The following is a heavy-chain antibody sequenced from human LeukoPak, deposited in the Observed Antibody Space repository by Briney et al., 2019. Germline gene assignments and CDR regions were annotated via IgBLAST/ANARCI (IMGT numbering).Heavy chain of an antibody. D-gene: IGHD3-22*01. J-gene: IGHJ4*02. CDR2: INPNSGGT. CDR1: GYTFTGYY. CDR3: ARDWRRGSSGSTLGY. V-gene: IGHV1-2*02. Sequence: GASVKVSCKASGYTFTGYYMHWVRQAHGQGLEWMGWINPNSGGTNYAQKFQGRVTMTRDTSISTAYMELSRLRSDATAVYYCARDWRRGSSGSTLGYWGQGTLVTVSS.